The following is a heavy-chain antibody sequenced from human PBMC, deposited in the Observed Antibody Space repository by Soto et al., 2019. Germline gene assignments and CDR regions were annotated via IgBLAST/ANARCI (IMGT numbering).Heavy chain of an antibody. V-gene: IGHV3-23*01. CDR1: GFTFSTYG. CDR2: ISGSGDST. CDR3: AGVPGYSYGYN. J-gene: IGHJ4*02. Sequence: GGSLRLSCAASGFTFSTYGMSWVRQAPGKGLEWVSVISGSGDSTYYADSVKGRFTISRDNSKNTLYLQVNSLRAEDTAVYYCAGVPGYSYGYNWGKGTLVTVP. D-gene: IGHD5-18*01.